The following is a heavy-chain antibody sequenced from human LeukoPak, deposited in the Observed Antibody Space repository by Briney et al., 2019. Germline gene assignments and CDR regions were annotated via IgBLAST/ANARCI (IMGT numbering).Heavy chain of an antibody. V-gene: IGHV1-69*04. CDR1: GGTFSSYA. CDR3: ARAAVAGIPPDY. J-gene: IGHJ4*02. Sequence: ASVKVSCKASGGTFSSYAISWVRQAPGQGLEWMGRIIPILGIANYAQKFQGRVTMTRDTSTSTVYMELSSLRSEDTAVYYCARAAVAGIPPDYWGQGTLVTVSS. CDR2: IIPILGIA. D-gene: IGHD6-19*01.